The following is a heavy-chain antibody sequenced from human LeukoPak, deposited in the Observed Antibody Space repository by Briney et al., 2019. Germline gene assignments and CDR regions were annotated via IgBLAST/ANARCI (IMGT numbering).Heavy chain of an antibody. V-gene: IGHV1-18*01. Sequence: ASVKVSCKASGYTFTSYGISWVRQAPGQGLEWMGWISAYNGNTNYAQKLQGRVTMTTDTSTSTAYMELRSLRSDDTAVYYCARDCDCSSTSCYYPPDYWGQGTLVTVSS. CDR3: ARDCDCSSTSCYYPPDY. CDR2: ISAYNGNT. D-gene: IGHD2-2*01. CDR1: GYTFTSYG. J-gene: IGHJ4*02.